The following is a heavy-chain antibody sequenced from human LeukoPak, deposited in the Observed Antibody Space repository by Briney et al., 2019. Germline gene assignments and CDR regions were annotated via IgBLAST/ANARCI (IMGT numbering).Heavy chain of an antibody. CDR3: ARESAAGISVYFDY. J-gene: IGHJ4*02. CDR2: ISYDGSKK. Sequence: GALRLSCAASGFTFRSFAMHWVRQAPGKGLGWVAVISYDGSKKYYADSVKGRFTISRDNSKNTLYLQMNSLRAEDTAVYYCARESAAGISVYFDYWGQGTLVTDSS. D-gene: IGHD6-13*01. V-gene: IGHV3-30*04. CDR1: GFTFRSFA.